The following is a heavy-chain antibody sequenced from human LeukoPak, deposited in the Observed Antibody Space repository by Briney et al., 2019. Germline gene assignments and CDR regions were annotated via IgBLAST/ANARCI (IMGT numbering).Heavy chain of an antibody. V-gene: IGHV4-59*08. Sequence: SETLSLTCTVSGGSISSYYWGWIRQPPGKGLEWIGYIYYSGSTNYNPSLKSRVTISVDTSKNQFSLKLSSVTAADTAVYYCARHARDYGVFDYWGQGTLVTVSS. CDR1: GGSISSYY. J-gene: IGHJ4*02. D-gene: IGHD4-17*01. CDR2: IYYSGST. CDR3: ARHARDYGVFDY.